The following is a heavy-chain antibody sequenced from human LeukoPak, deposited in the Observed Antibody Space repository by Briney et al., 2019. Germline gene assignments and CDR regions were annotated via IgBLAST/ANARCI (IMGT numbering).Heavy chain of an antibody. CDR3: ARDSTGVVVPAADAFDI. Sequence: GGSLRLSCAASGFTFSSYAMSWVRQAPGKGLEWVSSISSSSSYIYYADSVKGRFTISRDNAKNSLYLQMNSLRAEDTAVYYCARDSTGVVVPAADAFDIWGQGTMVTVSS. D-gene: IGHD2-2*01. V-gene: IGHV3-21*01. CDR1: GFTFSSYA. J-gene: IGHJ3*02. CDR2: ISSSSSYI.